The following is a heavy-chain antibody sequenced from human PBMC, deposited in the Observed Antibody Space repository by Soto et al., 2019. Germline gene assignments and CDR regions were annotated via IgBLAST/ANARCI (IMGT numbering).Heavy chain of an antibody. CDR3: ARLHGYCISSSCHGHYAMDV. Sequence: SETLSLTCAVSGGSIRSSNWWTWVRQPPGKGLEWIGEIYHTENTHYNPSLKSRVTVSVDTSKNQFSLKVTSVTAADTAVYYCARLHGYCISSSCHGHYAMDVWGQGTTVTVSS. J-gene: IGHJ6*02. CDR2: IYHTENT. D-gene: IGHD2-2*01. CDR1: GGSIRSSNW. V-gene: IGHV4-4*02.